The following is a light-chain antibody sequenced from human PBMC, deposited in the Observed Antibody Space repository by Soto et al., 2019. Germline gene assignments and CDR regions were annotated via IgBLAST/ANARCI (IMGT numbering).Light chain of an antibody. J-gene: IGKJ1*01. CDR2: GAS. V-gene: IGKV3-20*01. CDR3: QQDGSLWT. CDR1: QSVSSSY. Sequence: EIVLTQSPGTLSLSPGERATLSCRASQSVSSSYLAWYQQKPGQAPRLLIYGASSRATGIPDRFSGSGAGTDFTLTISRLEPEDFAMYYCQQDGSLWTFGQGTKVEIK.